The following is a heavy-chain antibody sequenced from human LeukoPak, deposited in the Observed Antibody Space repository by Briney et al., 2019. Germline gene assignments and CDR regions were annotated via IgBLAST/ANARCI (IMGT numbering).Heavy chain of an antibody. D-gene: IGHD1-1*01. J-gene: IGHJ4*02. CDR2: INPNSGGT. Sequence: ASVKVSCKASGYTFTGYYMHWVRQAPGQGLEWMGWINPNSGGTNYAQKFQGRVTMTRDTSISTAYMELSRLRSDDTAVYYCAIGVRYNWNDSPIFDYWGQGTLVTVSS. V-gene: IGHV1-2*02. CDR1: GYTFTGYY. CDR3: AIGVRYNWNDSPIFDY.